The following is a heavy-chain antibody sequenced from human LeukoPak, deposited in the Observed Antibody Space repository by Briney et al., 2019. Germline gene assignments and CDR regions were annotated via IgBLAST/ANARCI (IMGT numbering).Heavy chain of an antibody. Sequence: TGGSLRLSCAASGFTFSTYSMNWVRQAPGKGVEWVSSISSGSSYIYYADSVKGRFTISRDNAKNSLYLQMNSLRVEDTAVYYCARSDCSSTSCYHSDYWGQGTLVTVSS. CDR2: ISSGSSYI. D-gene: IGHD2-2*01. V-gene: IGHV3-21*01. CDR1: GFTFSTYS. J-gene: IGHJ4*02. CDR3: ARSDCSSTSCYHSDY.